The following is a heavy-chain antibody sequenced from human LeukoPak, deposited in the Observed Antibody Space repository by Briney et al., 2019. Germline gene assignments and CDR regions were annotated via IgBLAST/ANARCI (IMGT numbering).Heavy chain of an antibody. J-gene: IGHJ4*02. Sequence: GDSLRLSCAASGFTFSDYYMSWIRQAPGKGLEWVSYISSGGRTIYYADSVKGRFTISRDNAKNSLYLQMNSLRAEDTALYYCATSAGFGLHQRVDYWGQGTLVTVSS. V-gene: IGHV3-11*01. CDR3: ATSAGFGLHQRVDY. CDR1: GFTFSDYY. CDR2: ISSGGRTI. D-gene: IGHD3-10*01.